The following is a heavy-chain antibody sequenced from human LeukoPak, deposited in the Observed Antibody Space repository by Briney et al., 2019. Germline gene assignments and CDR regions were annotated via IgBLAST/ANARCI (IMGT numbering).Heavy chain of an antibody. D-gene: IGHD3-16*01. J-gene: IGHJ4*02. CDR3: PREEAGVAGGQYFDY. CDR2: IYTRGST. V-gene: IGHV4-61*02. Sequence: SETLSLTCTVSGGSISSGRYYWSWIRQPAGKGLEWIGRIYTRGSTNYNPSLKTRVPISVDTSKNRLSPKLNPVTAGHSAVYPYPREEAGVAGGQYFDYWGQGTLVTVSS. CDR1: GGSISSGRYY.